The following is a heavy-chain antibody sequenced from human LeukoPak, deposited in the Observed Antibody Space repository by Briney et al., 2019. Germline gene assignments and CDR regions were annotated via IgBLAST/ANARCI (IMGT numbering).Heavy chain of an antibody. CDR2: IIPILGIA. V-gene: IGHV1-69*04. Sequence: SVKVSCKASGGTFSSYAISWVRQAPGQGLEWMGRIIPILGIANYAQKFQGRVTITADKSTSTAYMELSSLRSEDTAVYYCARGAAVAGSAIDWGQGTLVTVSS. D-gene: IGHD6-19*01. CDR1: GGTFSSYA. CDR3: ARGAAVAGSAID. J-gene: IGHJ4*02.